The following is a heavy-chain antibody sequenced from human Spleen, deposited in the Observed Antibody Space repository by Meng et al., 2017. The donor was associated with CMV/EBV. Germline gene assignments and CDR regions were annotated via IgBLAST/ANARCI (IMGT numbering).Heavy chain of an antibody. J-gene: IGHJ6*02. V-gene: IGHV3-21*01. D-gene: IGHD6-13*01. CDR1: GFTFDNYA. Sequence: GESLKISCAASGFTFDNYAMCWVRQAPGKGLEWVSSISASGGNTYYGDSVKGRFTISRDNANNSLYLQMNSLRVEDTALYYCARGRRPSSSWYDAGGHFGMDVWGQGTTVTVSS. CDR3: ARGRRPSSSWYDAGGHFGMDV. CDR2: ISASGGNT.